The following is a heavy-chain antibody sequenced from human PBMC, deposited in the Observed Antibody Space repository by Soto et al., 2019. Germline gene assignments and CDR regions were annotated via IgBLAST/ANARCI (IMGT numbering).Heavy chain of an antibody. D-gene: IGHD5-18*01. V-gene: IGHV4-34*01. J-gene: IGHJ4*02. Sequence: QVQLQQWGAGLLKPSETLSLTCAVYGGSFSGYYWSWIRQPPGKGLEWIGEINHSGSTNYNPSLKRRVTISVDTSKNQFSLKLSSVTAADTAVYYCARGQRRGYSYGLAYWGQGTLVTVSA. CDR1: GGSFSGYY. CDR2: INHSGST. CDR3: ARGQRRGYSYGLAY.